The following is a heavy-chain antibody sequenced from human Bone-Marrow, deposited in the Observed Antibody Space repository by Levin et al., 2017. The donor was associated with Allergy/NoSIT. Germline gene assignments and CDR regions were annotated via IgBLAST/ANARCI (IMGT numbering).Heavy chain of an antibody. CDR1: KFIFDDYG. V-gene: IGHV3-9*01. D-gene: IGHD1/OR15-1a*01. Sequence: SCATSKFIFDDYGMYWVRQAPGKGLEWVSGISWNSGKTHYADSVKGRFIISRDNAKNSLSLPMNSLRTEDTALYYCGKSLNTMTIHDGCDFWGQGTMVTVSA. CDR2: ISWNSGKT. J-gene: IGHJ3*01. CDR3: GKSLNTMTIHDGCDF.